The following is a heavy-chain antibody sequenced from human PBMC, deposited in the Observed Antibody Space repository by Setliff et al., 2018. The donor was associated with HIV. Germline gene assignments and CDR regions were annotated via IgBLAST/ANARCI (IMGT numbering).Heavy chain of an antibody. D-gene: IGHD6-13*01. CDR1: GFIFTTYS. CDR2: ISHSGGTI. Sequence: GGSLRLSCAASGFIFTTYSLSWVRQAPGKGLEWVSYISHSGGTIKYGDSVRGRFTISRDIAKSSLYLQLDSLSVEDTAVYFCAKTIAALDYWGQGTLVTVSS. J-gene: IGHJ4*02. V-gene: IGHV3-11*01. CDR3: AKTIAALDY.